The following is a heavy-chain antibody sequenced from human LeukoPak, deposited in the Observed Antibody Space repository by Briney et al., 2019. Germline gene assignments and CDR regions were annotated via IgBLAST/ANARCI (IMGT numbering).Heavy chain of an antibody. CDR2: ISAYSGNT. CDR3: ASGRYSSSSPYYYYYCMDV. Sequence: ASVKVSCKASGYTFTNYSISWVRQAPGQGLEWMGWISAYSGNTHYSHKLQGRVTMTTDTSTSTGYMELRSLRSDDTAVYYCASGRYSSSSPYYYYYCMDVWGKGTTVTVSS. D-gene: IGHD6-6*01. CDR1: GYTFTNYS. V-gene: IGHV1-18*01. J-gene: IGHJ6*03.